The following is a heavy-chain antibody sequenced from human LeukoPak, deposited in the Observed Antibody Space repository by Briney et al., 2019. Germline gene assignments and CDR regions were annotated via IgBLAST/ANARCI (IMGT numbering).Heavy chain of an antibody. D-gene: IGHD5-18*01. CDR2: IIPIFGTS. CDR1: GGSFNAYA. V-gene: IGHV1-69*05. Sequence: SVKVSCKASGGSFNAYAISWVRRAPGQGLEWMGGIIPIFGTSNYAQKLHGRVTISTDESTSTAYMEVSSLRSEDTAIYYCARGLDASMETAYDYWGQGTLVTVSS. J-gene: IGHJ4*02. CDR3: ARGLDASMETAYDY.